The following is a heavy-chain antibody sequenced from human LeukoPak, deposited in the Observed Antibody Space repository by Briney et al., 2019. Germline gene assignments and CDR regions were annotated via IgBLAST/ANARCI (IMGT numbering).Heavy chain of an antibody. CDR3: ARGGPTTYYDFWSGNFPNYYYYYMDV. D-gene: IGHD3-3*01. CDR2: ISSSSSYI. V-gene: IGHV3-21*01. Sequence: PGGSLRLSCAASGFTFSSYSMDWVRQAPGKGLEWVSSISSSSSYIYYADSVKGRFTISRDNAKNSLYLQMNSLRAEDTAVCYCARGGPTTYYDFWSGNFPNYYYYYMDVWGKGTTVTVSS. J-gene: IGHJ6*03. CDR1: GFTFSSYS.